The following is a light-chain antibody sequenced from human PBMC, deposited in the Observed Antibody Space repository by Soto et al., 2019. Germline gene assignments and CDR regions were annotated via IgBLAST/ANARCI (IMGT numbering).Light chain of an antibody. Sequence: IQMTQSPSSLSAIAGDRVTIACRASQDIGNDLGWYQQKPGKAPEPLIYAASTLESGVPSRFSGSGSGTEFTLTISSLQPEDFATYYCQQLSSYPITFGQGTRLEN. CDR1: QDIGND. CDR2: AAS. CDR3: QQLSSYPIT. J-gene: IGKJ5*01. V-gene: IGKV1-17*01.